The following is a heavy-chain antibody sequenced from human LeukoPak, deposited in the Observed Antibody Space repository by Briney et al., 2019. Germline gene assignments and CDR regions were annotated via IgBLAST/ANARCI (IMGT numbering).Heavy chain of an antibody. CDR3: ARENHYYDSSGYFPYYFDY. V-gene: IGHV1-46*01. CDR2: INPSGGST. CDR1: GYTFTSYY. D-gene: IGHD3-22*01. Sequence: GASVTVSCTASGYTFTSYYMHWVRQAPGQGLEWMGMINPSGGSTSYAQKFQGRVTMTRDMSTSTVYMELSSLRSEDTAVYYCARENHYYDSSGYFPYYFDYWGQGTLVTVSS. J-gene: IGHJ4*02.